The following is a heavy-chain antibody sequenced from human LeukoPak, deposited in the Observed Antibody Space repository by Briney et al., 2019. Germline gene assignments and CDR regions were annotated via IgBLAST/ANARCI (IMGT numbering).Heavy chain of an antibody. CDR3: ARWRAVARLYHFDC. V-gene: IGHV3-23*01. CDR2: IGDSGGVT. Sequence: GGSLRLSCAASGFVFWGYAMSAVRQAPQGGLGRGSGIGDSGGVTIYAHSVKGRFTITRGNYKNTLFMQMNSLRAEDTAVYYCARWRAVARLYHFDCWGQGTLVTVSS. CDR1: GFVFWGYA. J-gene: IGHJ4*02. D-gene: IGHD6-19*01.